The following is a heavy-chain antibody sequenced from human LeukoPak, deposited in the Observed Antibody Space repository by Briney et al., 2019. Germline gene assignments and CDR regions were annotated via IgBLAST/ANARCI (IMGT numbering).Heavy chain of an antibody. D-gene: IGHD3-22*01. J-gene: IGHJ4*02. CDR3: ARGEWTYYYDSSGYHGDY. Sequence: ASVKVSCKASGYTFTGYYMHWVRQAPGQGLEWMGWINPNSGGTNYAQKFQGRVTMTRDMSTSTVYMELSSLRSEDTAVYYCARGEWTYYYDSSGYHGDYWGQGTLVTVSS. CDR1: GYTFTGYY. V-gene: IGHV1-2*02. CDR2: INPNSGGT.